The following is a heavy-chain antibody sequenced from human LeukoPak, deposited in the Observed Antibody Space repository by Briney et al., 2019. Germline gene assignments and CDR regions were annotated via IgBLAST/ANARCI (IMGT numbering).Heavy chain of an antibody. CDR3: AREHYYDSSGFYRDFDC. V-gene: IGHV3-30-3*01. D-gene: IGHD3-22*01. CDR2: ISYDGSNK. J-gene: IGHJ4*02. CDR1: GFIFSSYA. Sequence: GGSLGLSCAASGFIFSSYAMHWVRQAPGKGLEWLALISYDGSNKYYADSVKGRFTISRDNSKNTLYLQMDSLRAEDTAVYYCAREHYYDSSGFYRDFDCWGQGTLVTVSS.